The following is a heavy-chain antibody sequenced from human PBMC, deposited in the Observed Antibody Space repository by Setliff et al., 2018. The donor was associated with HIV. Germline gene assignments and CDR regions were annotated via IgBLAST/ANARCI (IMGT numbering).Heavy chain of an antibody. CDR2: SHTYNGNV. Sequence: GASVKVSCKASGYTFTTSAISWVRQAPGQGLQWMGWSHTYNGNVNYARNFRGRVPMTTDASTSTAFMELYNLRSDDTAVHYCVREFSWSAFYFDSWGQGTLVTVSS. CDR3: VREFSWSAFYFDS. CDR1: GYTFTTSA. V-gene: IGHV1-18*01. D-gene: IGHD2-8*02. J-gene: IGHJ4*02.